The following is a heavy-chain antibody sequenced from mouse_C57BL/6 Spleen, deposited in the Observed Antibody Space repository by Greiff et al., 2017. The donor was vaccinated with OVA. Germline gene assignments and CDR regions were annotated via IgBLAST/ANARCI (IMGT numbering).Heavy chain of an antibody. CDR3: ARYDYDEGAWFAY. J-gene: IGHJ3*01. CDR2: INPSSGYT. D-gene: IGHD2-4*01. Sequence: QVQLQQSGAELARPGASVKMSCKASGYTFTSYTMHWVKQRPGQGLEWIGYINPSSGYTKYNQKFKDKATLTADKSSSTAYMQLSSLTSDDSAVYYCARYDYDEGAWFAYWGQGTLVTVSA. V-gene: IGHV1-4*01. CDR1: GYTFTSYT.